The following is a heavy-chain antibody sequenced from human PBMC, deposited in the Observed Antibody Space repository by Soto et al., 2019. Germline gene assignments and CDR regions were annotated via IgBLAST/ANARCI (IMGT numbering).Heavy chain of an antibody. J-gene: IGHJ6*02. D-gene: IGHD6-13*01. CDR2: IIPIFGTA. V-gene: IGHV1-69*06. CDR1: GGTFSSYA. CDR3: ASQSIAAAGTSPYYYGMDV. Sequence: QVQLVQSGAEVKKPGSSVKVSCKASGGTFSSYAISWVRQAPGQGLEWMGGIIPIFGTANYAQKFQGRVTITADKSTSTAYMELSSLRSEDTVVYYCASQSIAAAGTSPYYYGMDVWGQGTTVTVSS.